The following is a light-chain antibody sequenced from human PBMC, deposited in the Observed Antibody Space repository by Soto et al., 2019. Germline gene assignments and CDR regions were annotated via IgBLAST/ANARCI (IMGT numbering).Light chain of an antibody. J-gene: IGLJ1*01. CDR2: DVS. V-gene: IGLV2-14*03. CDR3: SSYTSSSTRV. Sequence: QSVLTQPASVSGSPGQSITISCTGTSSDVGAYDYVSWYQQHPDKAPKLMIYDVSNRPSGVSNRFSGSKSVNTATLTISGPQAEAEADYYCSSYTSSSTRVFGTGTKLTVL. CDR1: SSDVGAYDY.